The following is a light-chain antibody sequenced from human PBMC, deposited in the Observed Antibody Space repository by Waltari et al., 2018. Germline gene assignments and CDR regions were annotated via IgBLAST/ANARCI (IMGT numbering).Light chain of an antibody. CDR1: SCSVSTRYY. Sequence: QTVVTLEQSFSVSPGGTVTLTCSLSSCSVSTRYYPSWYQQTPGQAPRTLIYSTNIRSSGVPDRFSGSILGNKAALTITGAQADDESDYYCVLYMGSGIWVFGGGTKLTVL. V-gene: IGLV8-61*01. CDR3: VLYMGSGIWV. CDR2: STN. J-gene: IGLJ3*02.